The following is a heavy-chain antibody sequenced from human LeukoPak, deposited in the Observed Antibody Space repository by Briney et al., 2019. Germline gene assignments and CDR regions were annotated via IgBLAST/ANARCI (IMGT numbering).Heavy chain of an antibody. CDR1: GFTFSRSW. V-gene: IGHV3-7*03. J-gene: IGHJ4*02. CDR3: ATGASGSWDF. CDR2: ISPDGSTK. D-gene: IGHD6-13*01. Sequence: QPGGSLRLSCAASGFTFSRSWMSWVRQPPGKGLEWVANISPDGSTKYHMDSVKGRFTISRDNAKDSLYLEMSRLRDDDTAMYYCATGASGSWDFGGQGTLVTVSS.